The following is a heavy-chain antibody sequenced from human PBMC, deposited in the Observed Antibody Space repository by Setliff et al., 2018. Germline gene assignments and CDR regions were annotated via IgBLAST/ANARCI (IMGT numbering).Heavy chain of an antibody. CDR1: GYTFTSYG. CDR3: ARPLPTGYYDSSGYFDY. CDR2: ISAYNGNT. D-gene: IGHD3-22*01. Sequence: GASVKVSFKASGYTFTSYGISWVRQAPGQGLEWMGWISAYNGNTNYAQKLQGRVTMTTDTSTSTAYMELRSLRSDDTAVYYCARPLPTGYYDSSGYFDYWGQGTLVTVSS. J-gene: IGHJ4*02. V-gene: IGHV1-18*01.